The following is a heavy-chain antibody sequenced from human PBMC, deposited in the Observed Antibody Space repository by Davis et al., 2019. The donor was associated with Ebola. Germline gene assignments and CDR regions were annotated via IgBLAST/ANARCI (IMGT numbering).Heavy chain of an antibody. Sequence: GESLKISCAASGFTLSSHWMNWVRQGPGKGLEWVANIKHDGSKKNYVDSVKDRFTISRDDAKNSLFLQMNNLKADDTAVYYCAAEVTGDAFDVWGRGTMVTVSS. V-gene: IGHV3-7*03. CDR2: IKHDGSKK. J-gene: IGHJ3*01. CDR3: AAEVTGDAFDV. D-gene: IGHD2-21*02. CDR1: GFTLSSHW.